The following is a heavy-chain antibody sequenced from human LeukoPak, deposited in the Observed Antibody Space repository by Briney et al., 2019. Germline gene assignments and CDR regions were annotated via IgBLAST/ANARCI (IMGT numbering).Heavy chain of an antibody. Sequence: ASVKVSCKASGGTFSSYAISWVRQAPGQGLEWMGWINTNTGNPTYAQGFTGRFVFSLDTSVSTAYLQISSLKAEDTAVYYCVRTLETEYDAFDIWGQGTMVTVSS. CDR3: VRTLETEYDAFDI. CDR1: GGTFSSYA. D-gene: IGHD1-1*01. J-gene: IGHJ3*02. V-gene: IGHV7-4-1*02. CDR2: INTNTGNP.